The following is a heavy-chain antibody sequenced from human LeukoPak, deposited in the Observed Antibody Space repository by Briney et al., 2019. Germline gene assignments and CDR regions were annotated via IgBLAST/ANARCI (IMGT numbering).Heavy chain of an antibody. CDR3: ARDQGYSSSWYPGY. D-gene: IGHD6-13*01. V-gene: IGHV1-2*02. CDR1: GYTFTGYY. CDR2: INPNSGGT. Sequence: GASVKVSCKASGYTFTGYYMHWVRQAPGQGLEWMGWINPNSGGTNYAQKFQGRVTMTRDTSISTAYMELSRLRSDDTAVYYCARDQGYSSSWYPGYWGQGTLVTVSS. J-gene: IGHJ4*02.